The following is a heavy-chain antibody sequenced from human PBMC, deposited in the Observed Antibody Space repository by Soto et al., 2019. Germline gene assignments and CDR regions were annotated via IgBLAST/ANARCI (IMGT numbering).Heavy chain of an antibody. CDR2: IYYSGST. CDR3: AAYPGNYDFWSGYYERINWFDP. D-gene: IGHD3-3*01. CDR1: GGSISSYY. Sequence: SETLSLTCTVSGGSISSYYWSWIRQPPGKGLEWIGYIYYSGSTNYNPSLKSRVTISVDTSKNQFSLKLSSVTAADTAVYYCAAYPGNYDFWSGYYERINWFDPWGQGTLVTVSS. J-gene: IGHJ5*02. V-gene: IGHV4-59*01.